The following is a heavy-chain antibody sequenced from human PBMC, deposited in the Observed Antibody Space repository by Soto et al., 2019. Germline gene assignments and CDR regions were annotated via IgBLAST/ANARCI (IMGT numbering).Heavy chain of an antibody. D-gene: IGHD6-13*01. J-gene: IGHJ5*01. V-gene: IGHV3-23*01. CDR3: ARAPPDRSSWYWIDS. Sequence: GGSLRLSCAASVFAFSSDAMSWVREARGQGLEWVSTVSGKSDNTYYAHSLKGRFIISKDNSKTTLYLQMSSLRSEDTAVYYCARAPPDRSSWYWIDSWGQGTRVTVSS. CDR1: VFAFSSDA. CDR2: VSGKSDNT.